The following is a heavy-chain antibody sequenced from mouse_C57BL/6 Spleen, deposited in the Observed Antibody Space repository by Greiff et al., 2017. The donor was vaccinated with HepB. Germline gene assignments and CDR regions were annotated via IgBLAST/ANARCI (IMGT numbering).Heavy chain of an antibody. J-gene: IGHJ2*01. Sequence: VQLKQSVAELVRPGASVKLSCTASGLNIKKTYMNWVKQRPEQGLEWIGRIDPANGNPKYAPKFQGKATITADTSSNKAYLQLSSLTSEDTAIYYCASYYPFDYWGQGTTLTVSS. CDR2: IDPANGNP. V-gene: IGHV14-3*01. CDR1: GLNIKKTY. D-gene: IGHD1-1*01. CDR3: ASYYPFDY.